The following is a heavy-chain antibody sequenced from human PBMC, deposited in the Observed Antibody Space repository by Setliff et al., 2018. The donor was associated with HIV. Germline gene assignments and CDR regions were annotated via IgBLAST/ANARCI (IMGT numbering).Heavy chain of an antibody. D-gene: IGHD6-13*01. CDR3: ARGRYRSRWYASDHYYIDV. J-gene: IGHJ6*03. V-gene: IGHV4-39*01. CDR2: IYFTGSA. CDR1: GGSLSRTSYY. Sequence: SETLSLTCTVSGGSLSRTSYYWGWIRQPPGKGLEWLWTIYFTGSAYYNPSLKSRVTISVDTSKNQFSLKLSSVTAADTALYYCARGRYRSRWYASDHYYIDVWGKGTTVTVSS.